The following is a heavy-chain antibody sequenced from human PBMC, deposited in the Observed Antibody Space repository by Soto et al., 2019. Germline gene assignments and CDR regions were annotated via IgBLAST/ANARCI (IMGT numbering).Heavy chain of an antibody. CDR3: ARDRLPYQLVPSGHYYYGMDV. D-gene: IGHD6-13*01. J-gene: IGHJ6*02. CDR1: GFTFSSYA. CDR2: ISYDGSNK. V-gene: IGHV3-30-3*01. Sequence: QVQLVESGGGVVQPGRSLRLSCAASGFTFSSYAMHWVRQAPGKGLEWVAVISYDGSNKYYADSVKGRFTISRDNSKNTLYLQMNSLRAEDTAVYYCARDRLPYQLVPSGHYYYGMDVWGQGTTVTVSS.